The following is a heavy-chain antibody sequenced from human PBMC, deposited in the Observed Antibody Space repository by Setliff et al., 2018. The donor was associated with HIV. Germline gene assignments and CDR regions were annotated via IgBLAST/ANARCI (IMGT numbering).Heavy chain of an antibody. Sequence: LSLTCTVSGGSISSYYWSWIRQPPGKGLEWIGYXXYSGSTNYNPSLKSRVTISVDTSKNQFSLKLSSVTAADTALYSCARGLVNLSRSXYYYMDVWGKGTTVTVSS. CDR1: GGSISSYY. J-gene: IGHJ6*03. V-gene: IGHV4-59*01. CDR2: XXYSGST. D-gene: IGHD3-10*01. CDR3: ARGLVNLSRSXYYYMDV.